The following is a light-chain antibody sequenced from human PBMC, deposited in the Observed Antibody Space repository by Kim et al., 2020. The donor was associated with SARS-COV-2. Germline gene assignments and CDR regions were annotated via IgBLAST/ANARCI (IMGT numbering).Light chain of an antibody. J-gene: IGLJ1*01. CDR3: TSYAGSSSYV. V-gene: IGLV2-8*01. CDR2: EVT. Sequence: QSALTQPPSASGSPGQSVTISCTGTSSDIGDYNYVSWYQQHPGKAPKLIIYEVTKRPSGVPDRCSGSKSGNTASLTVSGLQTEDEADYYCTSYAGSSSYVFGTGTKVTVL. CDR1: SSDIGDYNY.